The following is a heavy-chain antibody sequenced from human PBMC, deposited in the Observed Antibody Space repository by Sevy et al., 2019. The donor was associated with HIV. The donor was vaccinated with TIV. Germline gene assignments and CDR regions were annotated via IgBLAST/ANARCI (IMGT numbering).Heavy chain of an antibody. J-gene: IGHJ4*02. CDR3: AKDQAFYYDSYIDY. V-gene: IGHV3-30*18. D-gene: IGHD3-22*01. CDR2: ISSDGINH. CDR1: GFNFQTFG. Sequence: GGSLRLSCSAFGFNFQTFGMHWVRQAPGKGPEWLAVISSDGINHNYADSVKGRFTISRDNSKNTLYLQMNSLRAEDTAVYYCAKDQAFYYDSYIDYWGQGTLVTVSS.